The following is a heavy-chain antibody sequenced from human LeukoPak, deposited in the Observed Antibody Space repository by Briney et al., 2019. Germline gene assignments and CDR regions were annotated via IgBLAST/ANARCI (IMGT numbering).Heavy chain of an antibody. Sequence: SETLSLTCTVSGGSISSYYWSWIRQPAGKGLEWIGRIYTSGSTNYNPSLKSRVTISVDTSKNQFSLKLTSVTAADTAVYYCARHNAGAYGSGSYNWFDPWGQGTLVTVSS. V-gene: IGHV4-4*07. CDR2: IYTSGST. CDR3: ARHNAGAYGSGSYNWFDP. D-gene: IGHD3-10*01. J-gene: IGHJ5*02. CDR1: GGSISSYY.